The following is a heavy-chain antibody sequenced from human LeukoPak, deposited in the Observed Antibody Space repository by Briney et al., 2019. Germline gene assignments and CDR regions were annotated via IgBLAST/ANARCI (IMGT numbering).Heavy chain of an antibody. CDR3: ATCGGTSCYYDSSGYYSSDAFDI. CDR1: GGSISSYY. J-gene: IGHJ3*02. Sequence: PSETLSLTCTVSGGSISSYYWSWIRQPPGKGLEWIGYIYYSGSTNYNPSLKSRVTISVDTSKNQFSLKLSSVTAADTAVYYCATCGGTSCYYDSSGYYSSDAFDIWGQGTMVTVSS. CDR2: IYYSGST. D-gene: IGHD3-22*01. V-gene: IGHV4-59*01.